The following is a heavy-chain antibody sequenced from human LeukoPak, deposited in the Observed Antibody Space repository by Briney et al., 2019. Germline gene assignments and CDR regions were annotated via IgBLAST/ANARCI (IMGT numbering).Heavy chain of an antibody. CDR2: INPSGGST. D-gene: IGHD3-10*01. Sequence: GSSVKVSCKASGGTFSSYAISWVRQAPGQGLEWMGIINPSGGSTSYAQKFQGRVTMTRDTSTSTVYMELSSLRSEDTAVYYCARVRVRFGGPYYYGMDVWGQGTTVTVSS. J-gene: IGHJ6*02. CDR1: GGTFSSYA. CDR3: ARVRVRFGGPYYYGMDV. V-gene: IGHV1-46*01.